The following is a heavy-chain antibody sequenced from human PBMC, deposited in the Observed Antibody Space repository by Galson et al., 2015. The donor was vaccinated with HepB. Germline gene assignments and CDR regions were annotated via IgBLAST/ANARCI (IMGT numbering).Heavy chain of an antibody. CDR2: IRPDGREM. D-gene: IGHD2-8*02. CDR1: GFTVSKYW. J-gene: IGHJ4*02. V-gene: IGHV3-7*03. Sequence: GVSGFTVSKYWLSRVRQGGAEGLEWEANIRPDGREMAYEDSVRGRFTISRDKADNSLYLQLNSLRAEDTAVYYCSRDDAAVPGGVYWGQGTLVTVSS. CDR3: SRDDAAVPGGVY.